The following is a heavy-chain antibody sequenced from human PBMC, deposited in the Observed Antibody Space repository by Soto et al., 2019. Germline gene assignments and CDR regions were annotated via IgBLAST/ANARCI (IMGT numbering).Heavy chain of an antibody. J-gene: IGHJ6*02. V-gene: IGHV3-49*05. CDR1: GFTFGDYA. D-gene: IGHD2-2*01. CDR3: TRDLPVLVPAAMEAYGMDV. CDR2: IRSKAYGGTT. Sequence: EVQLVESGGGLVKPGRSLRLSCTASGFTFGDYAMSWFRQAPGKGLEWVGFIRSKAYGGTTEYAASVKGRFTISRDDXXSXAXXQMTSLKTEDTAVYYCTRDLPVLVPAAMEAYGMDVWGQGTTVTVSS.